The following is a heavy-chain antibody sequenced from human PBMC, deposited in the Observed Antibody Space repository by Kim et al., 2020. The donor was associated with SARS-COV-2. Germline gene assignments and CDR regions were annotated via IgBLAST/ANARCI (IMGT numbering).Heavy chain of an antibody. CDR2: INHSGST. J-gene: IGHJ4*02. CDR3: ARGARGSQRITMVRGPYYFDY. V-gene: IGHV4-34*01. D-gene: IGHD3-10*01. CDR1: GGSFSGYY. Sequence: SETLSLTCAVYGGSFSGYYWSWIRQPPGKGLEWIGEINHSGSTNYNPSLKSRVTISVDTSKNQFSLKLSSVTAADTAVYYCARGARGSQRITMVRGPYYFDYWGQGTLVTVSS.